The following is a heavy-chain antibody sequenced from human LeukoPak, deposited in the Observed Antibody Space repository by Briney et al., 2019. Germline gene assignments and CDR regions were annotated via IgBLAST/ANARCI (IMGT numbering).Heavy chain of an antibody. CDR3: AKDLYSSPYYFDY. CDR1: GFTFSSYA. CDR2: ISGSGGST. Sequence: PGGSLRLSCAASGFTFSSYAMSWVRQAPGKGLEWVSPISGSGGSTYYADSEKGRFTISRDDSKNTLYLQMNSLRAGDTAVYYCAKDLYSSPYYFDYWGQGNLVTVSS. J-gene: IGHJ4*02. D-gene: IGHD6-6*01. V-gene: IGHV3-23*01.